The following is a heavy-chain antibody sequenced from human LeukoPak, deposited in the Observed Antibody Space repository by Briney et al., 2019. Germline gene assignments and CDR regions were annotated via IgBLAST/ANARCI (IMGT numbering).Heavy chain of an antibody. J-gene: IGHJ4*02. D-gene: IGHD3-3*01. Sequence: ASVKVSCKASGYTFTSYDIHWVRQATGQGLEWMGRMNPNRGDTDYAQKFQGRVTMTRDTSISTAYMELSSLRAEDTAVYYCAKEEWRYDFWSGGGQGTLVTVSS. CDR3: AKEEWRYDFWSG. CDR2: MNPNRGDT. V-gene: IGHV1-8*01. CDR1: GYTFTSYD.